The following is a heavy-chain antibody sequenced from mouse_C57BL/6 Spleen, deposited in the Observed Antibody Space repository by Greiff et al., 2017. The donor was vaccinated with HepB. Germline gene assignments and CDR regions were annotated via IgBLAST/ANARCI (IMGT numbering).Heavy chain of an antibody. CDR2: IDPETGGT. D-gene: IGHD1-1*01. Sequence: VKLQESGAELVRPGASVTLSCKASGYTFTDYEMHWVKQTPVHGLEWIGAIDPETGGTAYNQKFKGKAILTEDKSSSTAYMEIRSLTSEDSAVYYGTKVYGSSYYFDYWGQGTTLTVSS. CDR1: GYTFTDYE. CDR3: TKVYGSSYYFDY. V-gene: IGHV1-15*01. J-gene: IGHJ2*01.